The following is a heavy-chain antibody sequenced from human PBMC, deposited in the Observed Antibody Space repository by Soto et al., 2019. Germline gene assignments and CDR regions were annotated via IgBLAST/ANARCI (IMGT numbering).Heavy chain of an antibody. V-gene: IGHV3-11*06. CDR2: ISGSSDNT. J-gene: IGHJ5*02. CDR3: ATITMMT. CDR1: GFTFSDYY. Sequence: GGSVRLSCVASGFTFSDYYMSWIRQAPGKGLEWLSYISGSSDNTNYADSVKGRFTISRDNAKKSLYLEMNSLRAEDTAVYYCATITMMTWGQGTLVTVSS. D-gene: IGHD3-22*01.